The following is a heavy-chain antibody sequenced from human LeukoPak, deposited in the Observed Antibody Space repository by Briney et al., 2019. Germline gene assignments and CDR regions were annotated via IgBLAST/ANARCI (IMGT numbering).Heavy chain of an antibody. V-gene: IGHV3-30*02. Sequence: GGSLRLSCAASGFTFSSYGMHWVRQVPGKGLEWVAFIRYDGSNKYYADSVKGRFTISRDNSKNTLYLQMNSLRAEDTAVYYCARGPIHIVGATDYWGQGTLVTVSS. CDR3: ARGPIHIVGATDY. CDR1: GFTFSSYG. J-gene: IGHJ4*02. D-gene: IGHD1-26*01. CDR2: IRYDGSNK.